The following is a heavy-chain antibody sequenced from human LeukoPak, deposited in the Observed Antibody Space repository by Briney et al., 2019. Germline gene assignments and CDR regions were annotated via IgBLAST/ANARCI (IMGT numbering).Heavy chain of an antibody. CDR3: ARVLGGSKYYFDY. CDR1: GGSVSSGSYY. J-gene: IGHJ4*02. Sequence: SETLSLTCTVSGGSVSSGSYYWSWIRQPPGKGLEWIGYIYYSGSTNYNPSLKSRVTISVDTSKNQFSLKLSSVTAADTAVYYCARVLGGSKYYFDYWGQGTLVTVSS. V-gene: IGHV4-61*01. D-gene: IGHD6-25*01. CDR2: IYYSGST.